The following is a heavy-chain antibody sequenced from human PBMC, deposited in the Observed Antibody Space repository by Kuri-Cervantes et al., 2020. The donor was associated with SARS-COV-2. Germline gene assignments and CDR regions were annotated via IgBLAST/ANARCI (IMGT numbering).Heavy chain of an antibody. Sequence: ASVKVSCKASGYTFTGYYMHWVRQAPGQGLEWMGRINPNSGGTNYAQKFQGRVTMTRDTSISTAYMELSRLRSDDTAVHYCARDADSSSWYPGAFDIWGQGTMVTVSS. CDR3: ARDADSSSWYPGAFDI. V-gene: IGHV1-2*06. J-gene: IGHJ3*02. CDR2: INPNSGGT. D-gene: IGHD6-13*01. CDR1: GYTFTGYY.